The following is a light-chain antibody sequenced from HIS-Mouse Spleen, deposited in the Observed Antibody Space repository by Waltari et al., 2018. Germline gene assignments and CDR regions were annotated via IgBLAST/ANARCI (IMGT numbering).Light chain of an antibody. V-gene: IGLV2-11*01. J-gene: IGLJ1*01. CDR1: SSDVGGYNY. CDR2: DVS. Sequence: QSALTQPRSVSGSPGQSVTISCTGTSSDVGGYNYVSWYQQPPSKAPKLMIYDVSKRPSGVPVRFSGSKSGNTASLTISGLQAEDEADYYCCSYAGSYTYVFGTGTKVTVL. CDR3: CSYAGSYTYV.